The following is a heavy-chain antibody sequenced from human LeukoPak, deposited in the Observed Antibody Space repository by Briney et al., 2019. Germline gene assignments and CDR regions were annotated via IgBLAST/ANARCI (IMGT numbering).Heavy chain of an antibody. D-gene: IGHD2-15*01. CDR3: ARDHKGAAYYYYGMDV. CDR2: ISYDGSNK. J-gene: IGHJ6*02. Sequence: TGGSLRLSCAASGFTFSSYAMHWVREAPGKGLEWVAVISYDGSNKYSADSVKGRFTISRDNSKNTLYLQMNSLRAEDTAVYSCARDHKGAAYYYYGMDVWGQGTTVTVSS. V-gene: IGHV3-30-3*01. CDR1: GFTFSSYA.